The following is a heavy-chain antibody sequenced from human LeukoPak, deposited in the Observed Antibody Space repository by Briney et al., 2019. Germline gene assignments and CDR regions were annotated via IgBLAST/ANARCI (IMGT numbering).Heavy chain of an antibody. V-gene: IGHV3-30*04. J-gene: IGHJ3*02. CDR3: AKDDSSGYFSFGDAFDI. Sequence: PGGSLRLSCAASGFTFSSYAVHWVRQAPGKGLEWVAVISYDGSNKYYADSVKGRFTIDTDNSKNSLYLQMNSPRAKATYLYYCAKDDSSGYFSFGDAFDIWGQGTMVTVSS. CDR1: GFTFSSYA. D-gene: IGHD3-22*01. CDR2: ISYDGSNK.